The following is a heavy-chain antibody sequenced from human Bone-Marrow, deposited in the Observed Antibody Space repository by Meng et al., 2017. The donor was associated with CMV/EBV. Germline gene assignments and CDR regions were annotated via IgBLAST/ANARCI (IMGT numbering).Heavy chain of an antibody. CDR2: ISYDGKNK. J-gene: IGHJ4*02. CDR1: GFSFNTYA. D-gene: IGHD6-6*01. V-gene: IGHV3-30*04. Sequence: GESLKISCAASGFSFNTYAMHWVRQAPGKGLNWVAVISYDGKNKYYADSVKGRFTVSRDNSGQTLFLHMSSLRSEDTGVFYCARDYARQRAGRPIDFWGQGTVVTVSS. CDR3: ARDYARQRAGRPIDF.